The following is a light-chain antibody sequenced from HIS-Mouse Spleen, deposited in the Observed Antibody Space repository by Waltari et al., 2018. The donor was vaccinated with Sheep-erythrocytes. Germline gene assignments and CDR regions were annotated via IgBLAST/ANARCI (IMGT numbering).Light chain of an antibody. CDR2: GAS. CDR1: QSVSSN. J-gene: IGKJ1*01. CDR3: QQYNNWPET. V-gene: IGKV3-15*01. Sequence: EIVMTQSPATLSVSPGERATLSCRASQSVSSNLAWSQQKPGQATRLLIYGASTRATGIPARFSGSGSGTEFTLTISSMQSEDFAVYYCQQYNNWPETFGQGTKVEIK.